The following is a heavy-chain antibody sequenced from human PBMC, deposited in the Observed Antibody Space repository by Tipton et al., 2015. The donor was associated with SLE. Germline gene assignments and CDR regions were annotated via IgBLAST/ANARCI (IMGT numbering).Heavy chain of an antibody. CDR1: GGSISNYY. D-gene: IGHD1-26*01. J-gene: IGHJ6*02. Sequence: TLSLTCTLSGGSISNYYWSWIRQPPGKGLEWIGDIYYSGSTNYNPSLKSRVTISLHTSKNQFSLNMSSVTAADTAVYYCAREVPGLGATSYYGMDVWGQGTTVTVSS. CDR3: AREVPGLGATSYYGMDV. CDR2: IYYSGST. V-gene: IGHV4-59*01.